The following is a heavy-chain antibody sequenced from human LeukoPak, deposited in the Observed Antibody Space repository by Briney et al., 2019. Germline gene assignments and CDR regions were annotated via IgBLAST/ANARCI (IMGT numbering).Heavy chain of an antibody. Sequence: GGSLRLSCAASGFTFSSYAMHWVRQAPGKGLEWVAVISYDGSNKYYADSVKGRFTISRDNSKNTLYLQMNSLRAEDTAVYYCASARRSSGWSYDYWGQGTLVTVSS. CDR3: ASARRSSGWSYDY. D-gene: IGHD6-19*01. V-gene: IGHV3-30*04. J-gene: IGHJ4*02. CDR2: ISYDGSNK. CDR1: GFTFSSYA.